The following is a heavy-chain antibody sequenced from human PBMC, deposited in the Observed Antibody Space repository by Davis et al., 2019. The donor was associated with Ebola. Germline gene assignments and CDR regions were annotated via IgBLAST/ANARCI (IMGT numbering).Heavy chain of an antibody. CDR2: IYYSGST. V-gene: IGHV4-39*07. J-gene: IGHJ4*02. CDR1: GGSISSSSYY. Sequence: PSETLSLTCTVSGGSISSSSYYWGWIRQPPGKGLEWIGSIYYSGSTYYNPSLKSRVTISVDTSKNQFSLKLSSVTAADTAVYYCARGIAAAASYFDYWGQGTLVTVSS. CDR3: ARGIAAAASYFDY. D-gene: IGHD6-13*01.